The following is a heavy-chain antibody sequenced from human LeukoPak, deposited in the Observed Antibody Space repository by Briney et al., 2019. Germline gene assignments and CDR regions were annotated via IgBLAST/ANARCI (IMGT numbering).Heavy chain of an antibody. V-gene: IGHV1-8*03. CDR3: ATWGIAVADFDY. Sequence: ASVKVSCKASGYTFTSYGISWVRQATGQGLEWMGWMNPNSGNTGYAQKFQGRVTITRNTSISTAYMELSSLRSEDTAVYYCATWGIAVADFDYWGQGTLVTVSS. J-gene: IGHJ4*02. CDR1: GYTFTSYG. CDR2: MNPNSGNT. D-gene: IGHD6-19*01.